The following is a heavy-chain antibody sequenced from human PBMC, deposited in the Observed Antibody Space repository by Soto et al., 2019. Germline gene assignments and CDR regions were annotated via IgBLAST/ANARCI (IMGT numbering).Heavy chain of an antibody. V-gene: IGHV1-3*01. Sequence: GASVKVSCKASGYTFTSYAMHWARQAPGQRLEWMGWINAGNGNTKYSQKFQGRVTITRDTSASTAYMELSSLRSEDTAVYYCARDGGYSYGYNFDYWGQGTPVTVSS. CDR2: INAGNGNT. CDR3: ARDGGYSYGYNFDY. CDR1: GYTFTSYA. J-gene: IGHJ4*02. D-gene: IGHD5-18*01.